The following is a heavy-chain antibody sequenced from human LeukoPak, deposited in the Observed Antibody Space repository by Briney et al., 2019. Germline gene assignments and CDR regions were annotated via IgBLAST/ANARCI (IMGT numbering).Heavy chain of an antibody. J-gene: IGHJ2*01. Sequence: SETLSLTCTVSGGSISSYYWGWIRQPPGKGLEWIGSIYYSGSTYYNPSLKSRVTISVGTSKNQFSLKLSSVTAADTAVYYCAYSSGWANYYFDLWGRGTLVTVSS. CDR2: IYYSGST. CDR3: AYSSGWANYYFDL. CDR1: GGSISSYY. V-gene: IGHV4-39*01. D-gene: IGHD6-19*01.